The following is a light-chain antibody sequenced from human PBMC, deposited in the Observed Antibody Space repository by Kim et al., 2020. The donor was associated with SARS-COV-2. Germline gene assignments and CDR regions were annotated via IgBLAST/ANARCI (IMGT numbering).Light chain of an antibody. CDR1: SSTNEAPNE. J-gene: IGLJ2*01. CDR2: DHN. Sequence: KVIITCTRGSSTNEAPNEFHWYRQLPGTTPKLLIYDHNNRPSGVPDRFTGSQSDTSASLAITGLQAEDEADYYCQSYDGGLSDVVFGGGTQLTVL. V-gene: IGLV1-40*01. CDR3: QSYDGGLSDVV.